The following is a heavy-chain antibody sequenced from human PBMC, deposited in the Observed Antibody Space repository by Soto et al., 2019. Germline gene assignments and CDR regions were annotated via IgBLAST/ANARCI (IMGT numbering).Heavy chain of an antibody. CDR3: AREDYY. CDR2: ISYDGSNK. V-gene: IGHV3-30-3*01. CDR1: GFTFSSYA. J-gene: IGHJ4*02. Sequence: GGSLRLSCAASGFTFSSYAMHWVRQAPGKGLEWVAVISYDGSNKYYADSVKGRFTISRDNSKDTLYLQMNSLRAEDTAVYYCAREDYYWGQGTLVTVSS.